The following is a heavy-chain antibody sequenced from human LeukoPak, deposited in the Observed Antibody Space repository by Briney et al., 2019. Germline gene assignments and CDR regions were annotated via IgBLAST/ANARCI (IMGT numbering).Heavy chain of an antibody. J-gene: IGHJ4*02. D-gene: IGHD6-13*01. CDR2: IAYDGSSQ. V-gene: IGHV3-30*18. Sequence: GRSLRLSCATSGFTFSNYGMHRVRQVPGKGLEWVAVIAYDGSSQYYADTVKGRFTISRDNSKNTLYLQMNSLRADDTAVYFCAKVTTGIAAAGIDCWGQGTLVIVSS. CDR3: AKVTTGIAAAGIDC. CDR1: GFTFSNYG.